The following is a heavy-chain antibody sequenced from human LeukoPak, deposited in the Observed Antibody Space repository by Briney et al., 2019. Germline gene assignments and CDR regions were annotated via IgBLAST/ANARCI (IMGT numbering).Heavy chain of an antibody. CDR2: ISSSGSTI. D-gene: IGHD3-22*01. J-gene: IGHJ4*02. Sequence: GGSLRLSCAASGFTFSDYYMSWIRQAPGKGLEWVSYISSSGSTIYYADSVKGRFTISRDNAKNSLYLQMNGLRAEDTAVYYCARDLPYYDSSGYRPDYADYWGQGTLVTVSS. CDR1: GFTFSDYY. CDR3: ARDLPYYDSSGYRPDYADY. V-gene: IGHV3-11*01.